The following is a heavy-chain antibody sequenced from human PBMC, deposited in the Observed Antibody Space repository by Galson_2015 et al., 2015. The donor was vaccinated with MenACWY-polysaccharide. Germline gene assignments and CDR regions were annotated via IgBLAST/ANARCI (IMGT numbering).Heavy chain of an antibody. D-gene: IGHD1-1*01. J-gene: IGHJ2*01. V-gene: IGHV4-4*07. CDR3: ARRSLDNWYFDL. Sequence: IRRSADKGLEYIGRIHATGSTAYNPSFRSRVAMSVDLPRNKFSLRLASVTASDTAMYYCARRSLDNWYFDLWGRGTLVIVSS. CDR2: IHATGST.